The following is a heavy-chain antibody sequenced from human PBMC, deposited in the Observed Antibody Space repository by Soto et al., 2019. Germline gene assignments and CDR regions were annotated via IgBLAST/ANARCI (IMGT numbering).Heavy chain of an antibody. D-gene: IGHD5-18*01. J-gene: IGHJ6*02. CDR1: GFTFSSFN. CDR2: ISGTTKYI. V-gene: IGHV3-21*01. CDR3: ARHGIQVSHDV. Sequence: EVQLVESGGGLVKAGGSLRLSCSASGFTFSSFNMHWVRRAPGKGLEWVSSISGTTKYIYYGDSVKGRFTISRDNAENSMFLQMNRLRVEDTAVYYCARHGIQVSHDVWGQGTTVIVSS.